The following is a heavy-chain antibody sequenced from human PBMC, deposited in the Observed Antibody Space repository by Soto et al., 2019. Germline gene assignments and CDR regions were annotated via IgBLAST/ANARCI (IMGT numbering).Heavy chain of an antibody. CDR2: ISYDGSNK. Sequence: QVQLVESGGGVVQPGKSLRLSCAASGFTFSNYAMHWARQVPGKGLEWMALISYDGSNKYYADSVKGRFTISRDNSKSTLYLQMNRLRAEDTAVYYCARDSWDSLAYLAFWGQGTLVTVSS. J-gene: IGHJ4*02. CDR3: ARDSWDSLAYLAF. V-gene: IGHV3-30-3*01. D-gene: IGHD1-26*01. CDR1: GFTFSNYA.